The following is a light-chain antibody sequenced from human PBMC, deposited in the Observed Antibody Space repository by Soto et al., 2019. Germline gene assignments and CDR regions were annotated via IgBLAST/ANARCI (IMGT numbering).Light chain of an antibody. CDR1: ESVSSSY. Sequence: EILLTQSPGTLSFSPGERATLSCRASESVSSSYLAWYQQKPGQAPRLLIFGASSRATGTPDRFSGSGSGTDFTLTISRLEPEDFAVYYCQQYGSSPPWTFGQGTKVDIK. CDR3: QQYGSSPPWT. J-gene: IGKJ1*01. CDR2: GAS. V-gene: IGKV3-20*01.